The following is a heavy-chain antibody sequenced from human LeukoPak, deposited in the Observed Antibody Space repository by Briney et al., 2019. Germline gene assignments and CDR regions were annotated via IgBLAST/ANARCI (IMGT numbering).Heavy chain of an antibody. Sequence: PSETLSLTCTVSGGSISSYYWSWIRQPPGKGLEWIGYIYYSGSTNYSPSLKSRVTISVDTSKNQFSLKLSSVTAADTAVYYCAREVMGAVFTDDAFDIWGQGTMVTVSS. V-gene: IGHV4-59*01. CDR3: AREVMGAVFTDDAFDI. J-gene: IGHJ3*02. CDR2: IYYSGST. CDR1: GGSISSYY. D-gene: IGHD1-26*01.